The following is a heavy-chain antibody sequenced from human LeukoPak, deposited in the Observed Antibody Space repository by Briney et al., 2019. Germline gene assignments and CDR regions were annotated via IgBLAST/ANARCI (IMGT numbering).Heavy chain of an antibody. J-gene: IGHJ1*01. CDR1: GGSISSGDYY. D-gene: IGHD2-15*01. Sequence: SETLSLTCTVSGGSISSGDYYWSWIRQPPGKGLEWIGYIYYSGSTYYNPSLKSRVTISVDTSKNQFSLKLSSVTAADTAVYYCARHGCSSGGCPSQHWGQGTQVTVSS. V-gene: IGHV4-30-4*01. CDR3: ARHGCSSGGCPSQH. CDR2: IYYSGST.